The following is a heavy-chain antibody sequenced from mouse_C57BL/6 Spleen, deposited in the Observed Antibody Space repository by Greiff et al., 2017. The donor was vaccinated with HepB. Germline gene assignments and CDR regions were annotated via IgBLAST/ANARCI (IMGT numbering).Heavy chain of an antibody. D-gene: IGHD2-1*01. J-gene: IGHJ4*01. CDR1: GYAFSSYW. Sequence: VKLMESGAELVKPGASVKISCKASGYAFSSYWMNWVKQRPGKGLEWIGQIYPGDGDTNYNGKFKGKATLTADKSSSTAYMQLSSLTSEDSAVYFCARRDYYGNSVGAMDYWGQGTSVTVSS. CDR3: ARRDYYGNSVGAMDY. CDR2: IYPGDGDT. V-gene: IGHV1-80*01.